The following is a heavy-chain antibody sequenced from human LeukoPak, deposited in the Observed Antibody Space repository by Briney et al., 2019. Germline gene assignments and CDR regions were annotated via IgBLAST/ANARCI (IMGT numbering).Heavy chain of an antibody. CDR1: GFTFSNYW. CDR2: INMDGSIT. V-gene: IGHV3-74*01. Sequence: GGSLRLSCAVSGFTFSNYWMHWVRQSPGKGLVWVSRINMDGSITTYADSVKGRFTISRDNAKNTLYLQMNSLRAEDTAVCYCSRARGDYRYFDYWGQGTLVTVSS. CDR3: SRARGDYRYFDY. J-gene: IGHJ4*02. D-gene: IGHD4-17*01.